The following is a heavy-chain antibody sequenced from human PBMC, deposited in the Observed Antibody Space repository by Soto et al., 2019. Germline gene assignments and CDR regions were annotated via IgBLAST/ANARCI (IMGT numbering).Heavy chain of an antibody. J-gene: IGHJ4*02. CDR1: GGSVSSNSYY. D-gene: IGHD6-13*01. CDR2: VYYSGST. Sequence: SETLSLTCTVSGGSVSSNSYYWGWVRQPPGKGLEWIGSVYYSGSTYYNPSLESRVTISVDKSKNQFSLKLRSVSAADTAVYYCARHIAASRHPIAYWGQGPLVTVSS. V-gene: IGHV4-39*01. CDR3: ARHIAASRHPIAY.